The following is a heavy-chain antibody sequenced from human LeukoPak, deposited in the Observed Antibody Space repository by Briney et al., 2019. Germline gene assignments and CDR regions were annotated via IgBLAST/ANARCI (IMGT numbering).Heavy chain of an antibody. CDR3: TTDGNYDFWSGYPPPYYYYYMDV. D-gene: IGHD3-3*01. CDR1: GFTFSDYY. CDR2: ISSSGSNI. J-gene: IGHJ6*03. V-gene: IGHV3-11*01. Sequence: PGGSLRLSCIASGFTFSDYYMSWIRQAPGKGLEWVSYISSSGSNIYSADSVKGRFPISRDNAKKFLYVQMNSTRAEDTAVYYCTTDGNYDFWSGYPPPYYYYYMDVWGKGTTVTVSS.